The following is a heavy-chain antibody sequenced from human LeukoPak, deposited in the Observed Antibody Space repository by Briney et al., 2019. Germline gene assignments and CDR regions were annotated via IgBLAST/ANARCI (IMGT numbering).Heavy chain of an antibody. Sequence: GGSLRLSCAASGFTVSSNYMSWVRQAPGKGLEWVSVIYSGGSTYYADSVKGRFTISRDNSKNTPYLQMNSLRAEDTAVYYCASSIVSSSWFGNNYWGQGTLVTVSS. CDR2: IYSGGST. D-gene: IGHD6-13*01. J-gene: IGHJ4*02. CDR1: GFTVSSNY. CDR3: ASSIVSSSWFGNNY. V-gene: IGHV3-66*01.